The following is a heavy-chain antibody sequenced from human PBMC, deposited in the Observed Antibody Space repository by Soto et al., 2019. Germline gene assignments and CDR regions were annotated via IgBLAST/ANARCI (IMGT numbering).Heavy chain of an antibody. J-gene: IGHJ3*02. D-gene: IGHD2-2*01. CDR1: GGSISSDNHY. Sequence: QVQLQESGPGVVEPSQTLSLTCTISGGSISSDNHYWSWIRQHPGKGLEWIGYIHYTGSTYYNPSLESRVTISVDTSKNQFSLNLTSVTAADTAVFYCAREVIAPAASDAFDIWGQGTMVTVSS. V-gene: IGHV4-31*03. CDR2: IHYTGST. CDR3: AREVIAPAASDAFDI.